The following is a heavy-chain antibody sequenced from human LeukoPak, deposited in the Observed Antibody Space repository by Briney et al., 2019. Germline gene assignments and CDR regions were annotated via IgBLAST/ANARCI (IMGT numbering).Heavy chain of an antibody. CDR1: GGSISSSSYY. CDR2: IYTSGST. D-gene: IGHD3-22*01. CDR3: ARVAFTYYYDSSGPHFDY. V-gene: IGHV4-61*05. Sequence: SETLSLTCTVSGGSISSSSYYWGWIRQPPGKGLEWIGRIYTSGSTNYNPSLKSRVTISVDTSKNQFSLKLSSVTAADTAVYYCARVAFTYYYDSSGPHFDYWGQGTLVTVSS. J-gene: IGHJ4*02.